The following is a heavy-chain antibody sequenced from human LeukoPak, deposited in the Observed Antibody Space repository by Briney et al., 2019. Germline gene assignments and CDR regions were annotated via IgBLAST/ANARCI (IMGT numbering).Heavy chain of an antibody. J-gene: IGHJ3*01. Sequence: PSEILSLTCTVSGGSISSSTYYWGWIRQPPGKGLEWIGSIYYTGSTYYNPSLKSRVTISVDTSKNQFSLKLSSVTAADTAVYYCARRGDLGRAFDVWGQGTMVTVSS. CDR1: GGSISSSTYY. CDR2: IYYTGST. V-gene: IGHV4-39*01. D-gene: IGHD2-21*02. CDR3: ARRGDLGRAFDV.